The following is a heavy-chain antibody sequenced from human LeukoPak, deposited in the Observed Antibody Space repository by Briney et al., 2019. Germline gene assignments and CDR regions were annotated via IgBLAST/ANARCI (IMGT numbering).Heavy chain of an antibody. J-gene: IGHJ5*02. CDR2: ISAYNGNT. D-gene: IGHD3-22*01. CDR1: GYTFTSYG. Sequence: VASVEVSCKASGYTFTSYGISWVRQAPGQGLEWMGWISAYNGNTNYAQKLQGRVTMTTDTSTSTAYMELRSLRSDDTAVYYCARDRDPYYYDNPGWFDPWGQGTLVTVSS. V-gene: IGHV1-18*01. CDR3: ARDRDPYYYDNPGWFDP.